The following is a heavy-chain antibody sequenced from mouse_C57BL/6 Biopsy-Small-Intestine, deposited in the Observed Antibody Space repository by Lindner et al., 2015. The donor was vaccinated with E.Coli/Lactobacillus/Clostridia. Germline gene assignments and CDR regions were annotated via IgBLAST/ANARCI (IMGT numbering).Heavy chain of an antibody. CDR2: INPKSGGT. V-gene: IGHV1-84*02. J-gene: IGHJ3*01. Sequence: SVKVSCKASGYTFIEYYMHWVRQAPGQGLEWMGWINPKSGGTNSAQKFQGRITMTMDASISTAYMELTGLRSDDTAVYFCARRDGFCSEGSCYQTLDYWGQGALVTVS. CDR1: GYTFIEYY. D-gene: IGHD1-1*01. CDR3: ARRDGFCSEGSCYQTLDY.